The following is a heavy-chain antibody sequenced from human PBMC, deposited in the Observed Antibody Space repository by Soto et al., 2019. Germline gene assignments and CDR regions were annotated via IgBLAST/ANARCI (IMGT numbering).Heavy chain of an antibody. Sequence: ASVKVSCKASGGIFSSYAISWVRQAPGQGLEWMGGIIPIFGTANYAQKFQGRVTITADESTSTAYMELSSLRSEDTAVYYCARDRGSGGRWFDPWGQGTLVTVSS. CDR3: ARDRGSGGRWFDP. CDR1: GGIFSSYA. V-gene: IGHV1-69*13. J-gene: IGHJ5*02. D-gene: IGHD6-25*01. CDR2: IIPIFGTA.